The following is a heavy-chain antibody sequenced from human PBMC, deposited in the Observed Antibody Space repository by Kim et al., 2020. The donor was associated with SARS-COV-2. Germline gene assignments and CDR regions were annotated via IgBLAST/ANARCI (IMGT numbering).Heavy chain of an antibody. CDR2: ISDNGGGT. CDR3: AKVTWDGLDDY. D-gene: IGHD6-19*01. CDR1: GFTFSSYA. J-gene: IGHJ4*02. V-gene: IGHV3-23*01. Sequence: GGSLRLSCAASGFTFSSYAMSWVRQAPGKGLEWVSAISDNGGGTYYGDSVKGRFTISRDNSKNTLYLQMNSLGAEDTAVYYCAKVTWDGLDDYWGQGTLVTVSS.